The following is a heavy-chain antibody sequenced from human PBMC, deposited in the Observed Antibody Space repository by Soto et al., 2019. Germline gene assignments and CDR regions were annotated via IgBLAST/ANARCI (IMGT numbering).Heavy chain of an antibody. Sequence: GGSMILSYASSGFTFSYHYMDLVRQDPGKGLEWVARTRNKANSYTTEYAASVKGRFTISRDESKNSLYLQMNSLKTDDTAVYYCATVLNSRDRFFDYWGLGTLVTSPQ. CDR1: GFTFSYHY. CDR3: ATVLNSRDRFFDY. CDR2: TRNKANSYTT. V-gene: IGHV3-72*01. J-gene: IGHJ4*02. D-gene: IGHD3-16*01.